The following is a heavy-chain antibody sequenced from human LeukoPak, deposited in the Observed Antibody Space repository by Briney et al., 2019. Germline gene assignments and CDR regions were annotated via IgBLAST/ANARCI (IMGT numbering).Heavy chain of an antibody. V-gene: IGHV1-69-2*01. CDR1: GYTFIDYY. D-gene: IGHD3-22*01. Sequence: GASVKVSCKASGYTFIDYYVHWVQQAPGKGLEWMGHVDPEDGETKYAEKFQGRVAITADTSTDTASMELSSLRSEDTAVYYCATGARTILYDTVGTDYWGQGTLVTVSS. J-gene: IGHJ4*02. CDR2: VDPEDGET. CDR3: ATGARTILYDTVGTDY.